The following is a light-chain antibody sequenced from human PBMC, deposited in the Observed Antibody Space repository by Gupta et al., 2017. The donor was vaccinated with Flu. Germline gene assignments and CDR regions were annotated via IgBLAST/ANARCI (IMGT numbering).Light chain of an antibody. V-gene: IGKV1-27*01. Sequence: DRVTITCRVTQGISSNVNWYRQKPGKVPKLLIYSASNLQSGVPSRFSGSGSGTDFTLTIISRQPEDVATYYVQRTYNAPPNSFGQGTKLEIK. J-gene: IGKJ2*03. CDR2: SAS. CDR1: QGISSN. CDR3: QRTYNAPPNS.